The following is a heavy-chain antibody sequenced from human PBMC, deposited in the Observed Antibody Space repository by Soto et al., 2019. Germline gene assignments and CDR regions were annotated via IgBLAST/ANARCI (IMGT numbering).Heavy chain of an antibody. CDR3: ARVLESKHSVASGWFDP. Sequence: SVKVSCKASGGSFSNSSFSWVRRAPGQGLQLMGGILPIFGTTKYAQRFQGRVTIAADESTSTAYMEVSSLRSDETGVYYCARVLESKHSVASGWFDPWGPGTLVNVSS. J-gene: IGHJ5*02. CDR1: GGSFSNSS. V-gene: IGHV1-69*01. CDR2: ILPIFGTT. D-gene: IGHD3-3*01.